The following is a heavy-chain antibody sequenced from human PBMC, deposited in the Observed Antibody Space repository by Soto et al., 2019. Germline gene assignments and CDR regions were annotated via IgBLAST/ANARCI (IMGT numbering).Heavy chain of an antibody. CDR3: AKDAGGDYNNYYYYYGMDV. D-gene: IGHD2-21*02. CDR1: GFTFDDYA. CDR2: ISWNSGSI. Sequence: EVPLVESGGGLVQPGRSLRLSCAASGFTFDDYAMHWVRQAPGKGLEWVSGISWNSGSIGYADSVKGRFTISRDNAKNSLYLQMNSLRAEDTALYYCAKDAGGDYNNYYYYYGMDVWGQGTTVTVSS. V-gene: IGHV3-9*01. J-gene: IGHJ6*02.